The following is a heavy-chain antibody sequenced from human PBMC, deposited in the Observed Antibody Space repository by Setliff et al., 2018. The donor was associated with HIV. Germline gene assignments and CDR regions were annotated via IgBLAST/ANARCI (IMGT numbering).Heavy chain of an antibody. CDR2: ISGSGGST. CDR1: GFTFSSYA. CDR3: ARDGRYSFGYNWFDP. J-gene: IGHJ5*02. V-gene: IGHV3-23*01. Sequence: PGGSLRLSCAASGFTFSSYAMSWVRQAPGKGLEWVSAISGSGGSTYYADSVKGRFTISRDNSKNALFLQMNSLRPEDTAVYYCARDGRYSFGYNWFDPWGQGTLVTVSS. D-gene: IGHD5-18*01.